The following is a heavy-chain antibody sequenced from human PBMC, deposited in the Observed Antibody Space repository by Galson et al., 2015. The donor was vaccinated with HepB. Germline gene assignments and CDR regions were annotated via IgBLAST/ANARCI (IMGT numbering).Heavy chain of an antibody. Sequence: QSGAEVKKPGESLRISCKGSGYSFTSYWISWVRQMPGKGLEWMGRIDPSDSYTNYSPSFQGHVTISADKSISTAYLQWSSLKAPDTAMYYCARVESLACSSTSCYSSYWGQGTLVTVSS. CDR3: ARVESLACSSTSCYSSY. CDR2: IDPSDSYT. J-gene: IGHJ4*02. V-gene: IGHV5-10-1*01. D-gene: IGHD2-2*01. CDR1: GYSFTSYW.